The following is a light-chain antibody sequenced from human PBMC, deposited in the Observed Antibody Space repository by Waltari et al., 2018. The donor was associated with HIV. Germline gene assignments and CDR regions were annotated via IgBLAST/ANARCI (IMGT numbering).Light chain of an antibody. CDR2: EDT. CDR1: ALSKKY. J-gene: IGLJ2*01. V-gene: IGLV3-10*01. CDR3: YSTGSSGNHSVA. Sequence: SYELTQPPAVSVSPGQTARITCSGDALSKKYVYWYQQRSGHAPVLVINEDTKRPSGTPERFSVSSSGSMATVTISGGQVEAEGDYYCYSTGSSGNHSVALGGGTKLTVL.